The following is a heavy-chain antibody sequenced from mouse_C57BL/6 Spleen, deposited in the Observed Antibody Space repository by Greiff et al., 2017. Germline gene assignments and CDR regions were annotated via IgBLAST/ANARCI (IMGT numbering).Heavy chain of an antibody. CDR2: IYPRSGNT. V-gene: IGHV1-81*01. CDR1: GYTFTSYG. D-gene: IGHD2-4*01. Sequence: VQLQQSGAELARPGASVKLSCKASGYTFTSYGISWVKQRTGQGLEWIGEIYPRSGNTYYNEKFKGKATLTADKSSSTAYMELRSLTSEDSAVYFCARSIYYDCDGGYFDYWGQGTTLTVSS. CDR3: ARSIYYDCDGGYFDY. J-gene: IGHJ2*01.